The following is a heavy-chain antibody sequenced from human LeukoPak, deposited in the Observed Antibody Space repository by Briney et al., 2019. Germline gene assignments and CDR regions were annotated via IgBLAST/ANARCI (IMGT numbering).Heavy chain of an antibody. CDR2: IWNDGSNE. CDR1: GFTFSSYG. V-gene: IGHV3-33*01. D-gene: IGHD3-10*01. Sequence: GGSLRLSCAASGFTFSSYGMHWVRQAPGKGLEWVAVIWNDGSNENYVDSVKGRFTISRDNSKYTLYLQMNSLRAEDTAVYYCATDYGSSPFDYWGQGTLVTVSS. CDR3: ATDYGSSPFDY. J-gene: IGHJ4*02.